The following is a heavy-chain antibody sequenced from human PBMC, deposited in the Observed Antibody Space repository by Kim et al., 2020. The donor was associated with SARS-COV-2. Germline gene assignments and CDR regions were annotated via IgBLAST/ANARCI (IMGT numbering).Heavy chain of an antibody. CDR2: ISYDGSNK. CDR3: ATPNDRSGTTWTPDY. Sequence: GGSLRLSCAASGFTFSSYAMHWVRQAPGKGLEWVAVISYDGSNKYYADSVKGRFTISRDNSKNTLYLQMNTLRAEDTAVYYCATPNDRSGTTWTPDYWGQGTLVTVSS. V-gene: IGHV3-30*04. J-gene: IGHJ4*02. CDR1: GFTFSSYA. D-gene: IGHD1-1*01.